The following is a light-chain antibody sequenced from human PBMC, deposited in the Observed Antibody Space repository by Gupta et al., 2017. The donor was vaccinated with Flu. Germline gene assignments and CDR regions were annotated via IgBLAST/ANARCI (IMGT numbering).Light chain of an antibody. CDR3: LQDSSSPT. Sequence: IGLAPSPAILSRHPGKTAILSYRASQSVGSSYLAWYQQKPGQAPRPLIYGASSRATGIPDRFSGSGSGTDFTLTISRVEAEDVAVYYCLQDSSSPTFGQGTRLEI. CDR1: QSVGSSY. V-gene: IGKV3-20*01. CDR2: GAS. J-gene: IGKJ5*01.